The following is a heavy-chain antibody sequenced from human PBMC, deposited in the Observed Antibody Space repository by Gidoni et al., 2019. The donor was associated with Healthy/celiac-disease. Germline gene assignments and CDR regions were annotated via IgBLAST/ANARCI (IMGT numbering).Heavy chain of an antibody. V-gene: IGHV3-9*01. J-gene: IGHJ3*02. Sequence: EVQLVESGGGLVLPGRSLRLSCAASGVTFDDYAMHWVRQAPGKGWEWVSGISWSSGSIGYADSVKGRFTISRDNAKNSLYLQMNSLRAEDTALYYCAKDIDYYDSSGYCWAFDIWDQGTMVTVSS. CDR3: AKDIDYYDSSGYCWAFDI. CDR1: GVTFDDYA. D-gene: IGHD3-22*01. CDR2: ISWSSGSI.